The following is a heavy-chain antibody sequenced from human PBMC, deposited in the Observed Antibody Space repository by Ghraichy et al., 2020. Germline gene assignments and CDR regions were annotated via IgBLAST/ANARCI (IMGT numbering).Heavy chain of an antibody. CDR3: ARVHSSGYYYVGYFDY. Sequence: GGSLRLSCAASGFTVSSNYMSWVRQAPGKGLEWVSVIYSGGSTYYADSVKGRFTISRDNSKNTLYLQMNSLRAEDTAVYYCARVHSSGYYYVGYFDYWGQGTLVTVSS. V-gene: IGHV3-53*01. CDR1: GFTVSSNY. J-gene: IGHJ4*02. CDR2: IYSGGST. D-gene: IGHD3-22*01.